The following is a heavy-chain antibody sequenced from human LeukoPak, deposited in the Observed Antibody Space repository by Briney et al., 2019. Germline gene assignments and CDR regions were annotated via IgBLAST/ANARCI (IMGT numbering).Heavy chain of an antibody. V-gene: IGHV4-61*02. D-gene: IGHD3-22*01. J-gene: IGHJ4*02. CDR2: IYTSGST. Sequence: SETLSLTCTASGGSISSGSCYWSWIRQPAGKGMEWIGRIYTSGSTNYNPSLKSRVTISVDTSKNQFSLKLSSVTAADTAVYYCARDYYDSSGYDNYFDYWGQGTLVTVSS. CDR1: GGSISSGSCY. CDR3: ARDYYDSSGYDNYFDY.